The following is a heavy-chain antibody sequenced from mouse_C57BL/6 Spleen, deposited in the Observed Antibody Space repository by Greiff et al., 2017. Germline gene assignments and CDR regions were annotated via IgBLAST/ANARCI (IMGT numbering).Heavy chain of an antibody. D-gene: IGHD1-1*01. J-gene: IGHJ4*01. Sequence: VQLKQSGPGLVKPSQSLSLTCSVTGYSITSGYYWNWIRQFPGNKLEWMGYISYDGSNNYNPSLKNRISITRDTSKNQFFLKLNSVTTEDTATYYCARDRSYGSSYGNAMDYWGQGTSVTVSS. CDR3: ARDRSYGSSYGNAMDY. V-gene: IGHV3-6*01. CDR2: ISYDGSN. CDR1: GYSITSGYY.